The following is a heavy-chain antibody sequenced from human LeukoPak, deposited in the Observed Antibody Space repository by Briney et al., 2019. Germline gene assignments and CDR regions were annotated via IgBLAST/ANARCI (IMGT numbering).Heavy chain of an antibody. CDR3: AKVIYHYDSSGQSFDY. J-gene: IGHJ4*02. CDR2: ISYDGSNK. V-gene: IGHV3-30*04. CDR1: GFTFSSYA. Sequence: GGSLRLSCAASGFTFSSYAMHWVRQAPGKGLEWVAVISYDGSNKYYADSVKGRFTISRDNSKNTLYLQMNSLRAEDTAVYYCAKVIYHYDSSGQSFDYWGQGTLVTVSS. D-gene: IGHD3-22*01.